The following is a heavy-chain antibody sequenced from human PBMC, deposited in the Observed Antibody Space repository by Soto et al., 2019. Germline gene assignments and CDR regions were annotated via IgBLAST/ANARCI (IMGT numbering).Heavy chain of an antibody. J-gene: IGHJ4*02. V-gene: IGHV3-30*18. D-gene: IGHD6-6*01. CDR3: AKDSLAARPGGFLRA. CDR2: ISYDGSNK. CDR1: GFTFSSYG. Sequence: QVQLVESGGGVVQPGRSLRLSCAASGFTFSSYGMHWVRQAPGKGLEWVAVISYDGSNKYYADSVKGRFTISRDNSKNTLYLQMNSLRAEDTAVYYCAKDSLAARPGGFLRAWGQGTLVTVSS.